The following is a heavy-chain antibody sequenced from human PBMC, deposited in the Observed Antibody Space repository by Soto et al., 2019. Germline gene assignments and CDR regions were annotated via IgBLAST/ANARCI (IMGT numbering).Heavy chain of an antibody. CDR1: GGSFSDFY. Sequence: QVQLQQWGAGLLKPSETLSLTCAVYGGSFSDFYWNWIRQSPGKGLEWIGEINHSGDTNYNPSLKSRVTISXXTSKNQFSLQLNSVTATDTAVYYCAQRTLTNWFDPWGQGTPVTVSS. CDR2: INHSGDT. CDR3: AQRTLTNWFDP. D-gene: IGHD4-4*01. V-gene: IGHV4-34*01. J-gene: IGHJ5*02.